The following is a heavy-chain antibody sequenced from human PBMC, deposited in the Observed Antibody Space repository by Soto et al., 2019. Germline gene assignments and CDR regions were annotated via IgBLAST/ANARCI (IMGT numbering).Heavy chain of an antibody. D-gene: IGHD3-10*01. CDR2: IYWDDDK. Sequence: QITLKESVPTLVKPTQTLTLTCTFSGFSLTTSGVGVGWVRQPPGKALEWLALIYWDDDKRYSPSLKNRLTITKDTSRNEVVLTLIDLDPVDTPTYYRAHKSPVQHGMDIWGEATTITVAS. CDR3: AHKSPVQHGMDI. J-gene: IGHJ6*03. V-gene: IGHV2-5*02. CDR1: GFSLTTSGVG.